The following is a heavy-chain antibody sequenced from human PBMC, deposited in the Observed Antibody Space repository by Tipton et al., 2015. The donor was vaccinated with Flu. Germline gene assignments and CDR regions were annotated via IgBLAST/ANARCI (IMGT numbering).Heavy chain of an antibody. CDR3: ARGRGQWLVPRLFDY. CDR1: GYTFTSYD. CDR2: MNPNSGNT. Sequence: QLVQSGAEVKKPGASVKVSCKASGYTFTSYDINWVRQATGQGLEWMGWMNPNSGNTGYAQKFQGRVTMTRNTSITTAYMELSSLGSEDPAVYSGARGRGQWLVPRLFDYWGQGTLVTVSS. V-gene: IGHV1-8*01. D-gene: IGHD6-19*01. J-gene: IGHJ4*02.